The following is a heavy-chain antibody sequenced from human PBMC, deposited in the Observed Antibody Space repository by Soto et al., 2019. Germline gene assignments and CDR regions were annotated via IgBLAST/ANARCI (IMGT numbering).Heavy chain of an antibody. CDR1: GFTFSSYS. CDR2: ISSSSSTI. J-gene: IGHJ6*02. Sequence: GGSLRLSCAASGFTFSSYSMSWVLQAPGKGLEWVSYISSSSSTIYYADSVKGRFTISRDNAKNSLYLQMNSLRDEDTAVYYCARGIFGVVIMYDGMDVWGQGTTVTVSS. CDR3: ARGIFGVVIMYDGMDV. D-gene: IGHD3-3*01. V-gene: IGHV3-48*02.